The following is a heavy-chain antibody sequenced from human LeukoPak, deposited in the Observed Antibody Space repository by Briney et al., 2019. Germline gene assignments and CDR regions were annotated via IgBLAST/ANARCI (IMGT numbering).Heavy chain of an antibody. V-gene: IGHV3-9*01. Sequence: GGSLRLSCAASGFTFDDYAMHWVRQAPGKGLEWVSGISWNSGSIGYADSVKGRFTISRDNAKNSLYLQMNSLRAEDTALYYCAKDKGYGGNGLYYYGMDVWGQGTTVTVSS. D-gene: IGHD4-23*01. CDR2: ISWNSGSI. J-gene: IGHJ6*02. CDR1: GFTFDDYA. CDR3: AKDKGYGGNGLYYYGMDV.